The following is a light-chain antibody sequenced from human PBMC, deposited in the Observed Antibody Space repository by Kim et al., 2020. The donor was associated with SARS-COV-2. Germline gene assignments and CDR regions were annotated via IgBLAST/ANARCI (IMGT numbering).Light chain of an antibody. Sequence: DIQMTQSPSSLSASVGDRVTISCRASQSISTYLNWYQQKPGKAPKLLIYAASSLASGVPSRFSGSGSGTDFTLTINSLQPEDFATYYCQQGYSTLGQVTKLEI. J-gene: IGKJ2*01. V-gene: IGKV1-39*01. CDR1: QSISTY. CDR2: AAS. CDR3: QQGYST.